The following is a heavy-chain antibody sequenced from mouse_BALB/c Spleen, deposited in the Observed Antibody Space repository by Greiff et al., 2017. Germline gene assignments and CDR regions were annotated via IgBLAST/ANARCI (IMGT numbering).Heavy chain of an antibody. J-gene: IGHJ3*01. D-gene: IGHD2-3*01. CDR2: ISYSGST. CDR1: GDSITSGY. CDR3: ASPLYDGYFGFAY. V-gene: IGHV3-8*02. Sequence: DVKLQESGPSLVKPSQTLSLTCSVTGDSITSGYWNWIRKFPGNKLEYMGYISYSGSTYYNPSLKSRISITRDTSKNQYYLQLNSVTTEDTATYYCASPLYDGYFGFAYWGQGTLVTVSA.